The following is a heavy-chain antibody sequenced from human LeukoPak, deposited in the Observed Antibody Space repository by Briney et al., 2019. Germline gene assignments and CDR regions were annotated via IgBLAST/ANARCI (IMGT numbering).Heavy chain of an antibody. Sequence: GGSLRLSCAASGFTFSDYGMSWVRQAPGKGLEWVSTISGRGGGTYSADSVKGRFTISRDNAKNSLYLRMNSLRAEDTAVYYCAELGITMIGGVWGKGTTVTISS. CDR2: ISGRGGGT. J-gene: IGHJ6*04. CDR1: GFTFSDYG. V-gene: IGHV3-23*01. D-gene: IGHD3-10*02. CDR3: AELGITMIGGV.